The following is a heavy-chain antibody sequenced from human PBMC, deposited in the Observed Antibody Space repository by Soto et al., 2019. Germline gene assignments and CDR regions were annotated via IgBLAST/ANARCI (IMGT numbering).Heavy chain of an antibody. Sequence: EVQLLASGGGLVQPGGSLRLSCAASGFTFNNCAMSWVRQAPGKGLEWVSSISASGGGTFYADSVKGRFASSRDNSKRKLYLQMNSLRAEDTAVYYCAKGLPGHAVTMGVDSWGQGTLVTVSS. J-gene: IGHJ4*02. CDR3: AKGLPGHAVTMGVDS. CDR2: ISASGGGT. D-gene: IGHD3-10*01. V-gene: IGHV3-23*01. CDR1: GFTFNNCA.